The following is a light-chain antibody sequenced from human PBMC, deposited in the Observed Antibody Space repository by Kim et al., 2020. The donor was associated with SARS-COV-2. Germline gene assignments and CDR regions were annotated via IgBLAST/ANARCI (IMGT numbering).Light chain of an antibody. CDR2: GAS. V-gene: IGKV3-15*01. CDR1: QSVSSY. Sequence: VSPGETATLSCRASQSVSSYLAWYQQKPGQTPRLLIYGASTRATGVPARFSGSGSGTEFTLTISSLQSEDLAVYHCQQYYSWPLTFGGGTKVDIK. CDR3: QQYYSWPLT. J-gene: IGKJ4*01.